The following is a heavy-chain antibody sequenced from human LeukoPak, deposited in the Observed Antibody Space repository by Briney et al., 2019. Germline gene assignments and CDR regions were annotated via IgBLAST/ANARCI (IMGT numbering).Heavy chain of an antibody. CDR2: IWYDGSNK. J-gene: IGHJ6*02. V-gene: IGHV3-33*01. Sequence: GGSLRLSCAASGFTFSSYGMHWVRQAPGKGLEWVAVIWYDGSNKYYADSVKGRFTISRDNSKNTLYLQMNSLRAEDTAVYYCARDPYYYYGVDVWGQGTTVTVSS. CDR3: ARDPYYYYGVDV. CDR1: GFTFSSYG.